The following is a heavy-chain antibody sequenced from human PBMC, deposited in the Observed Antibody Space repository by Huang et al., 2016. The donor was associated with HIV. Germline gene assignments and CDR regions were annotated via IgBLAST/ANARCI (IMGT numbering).Heavy chain of an antibody. CDR1: TVTFSAYW. D-gene: IGHD2-8*01. Sequence: LVESGGGLVRPGGSLRLSCAGSTVTFSAYWMTWVRQSPGQGREGVASIRQDGSEKHYVDAVEGRFNISRDNGKKLLFLEMRSLGVDDTAVYFCATKADAMDVWGQGTTVIVSS. J-gene: IGHJ6*02. CDR3: ATKADAMDV. V-gene: IGHV3-7*01. CDR2: IRQDGSEK.